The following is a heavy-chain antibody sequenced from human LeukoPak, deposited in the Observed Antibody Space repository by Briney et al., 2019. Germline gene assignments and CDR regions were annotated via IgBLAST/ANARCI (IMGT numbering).Heavy chain of an antibody. CDR1: GYTFTTYG. D-gene: IGHD3-10*01. Sequence: ASVKVSCKASGYTFTTYGITWVRQAPGQGLEWLGWINPYNGNRKYAQKFQGRVTLTTDTSTTTAYMELRSLISDDTAVYYCAREKFGWFDPWGQGTLVTVFS. CDR3: AREKFGWFDP. V-gene: IGHV1-18*01. CDR2: INPYNGNR. J-gene: IGHJ5*02.